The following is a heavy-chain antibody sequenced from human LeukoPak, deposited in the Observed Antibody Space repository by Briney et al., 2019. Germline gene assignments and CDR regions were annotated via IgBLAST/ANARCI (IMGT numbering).Heavy chain of an antibody. CDR1: GFTFSTYW. Sequence: GGSLRLSCAASGFTFSTYWMSWVRQAPGKGLEWVAVIWYDGSNKYYADSVKGRFTISRDNSKNTLYLQMNSLRAEDTAVYYCARDRADNDAFDIWGQGTMVTVSS. CDR2: IWYDGSNK. J-gene: IGHJ3*02. V-gene: IGHV3-33*08. CDR3: ARDRADNDAFDI.